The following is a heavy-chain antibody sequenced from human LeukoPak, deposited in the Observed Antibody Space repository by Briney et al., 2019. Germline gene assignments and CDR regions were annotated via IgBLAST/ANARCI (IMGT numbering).Heavy chain of an antibody. CDR3: AKVLQAQSNGLLNILWWLH. V-gene: IGHV3-30*02. Sequence: PGGSLRLSCAASGFTFSSYGMHWVRQAPGKGPEWVTFIRYDGSDKYYADSVKGRFTISRDNSRNALYLQMNSLRAEDTAVYYCAKVLQAQSNGLLNILWWLHWGQGTLVTVSS. J-gene: IGHJ4*02. D-gene: IGHD3-10*01. CDR1: GFTFSSYG. CDR2: IRYDGSDK.